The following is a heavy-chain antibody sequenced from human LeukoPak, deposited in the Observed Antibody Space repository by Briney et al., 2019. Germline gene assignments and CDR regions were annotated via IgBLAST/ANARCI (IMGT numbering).Heavy chain of an antibody. V-gene: IGHV3-23*01. Sequence: PGGSLRLSCAASGFTFSSYAMSWVRQAPGKGLEWVSAISGSGGSTYYADSVKGRFTISRDNSKNTLYLQMNSLRAEDTAVYYCAEALSGYNSRLYYFYYMDVWGKGTTVTVSS. J-gene: IGHJ6*03. D-gene: IGHD6-13*01. CDR2: ISGSGGST. CDR1: GFTFSSYA. CDR3: AEALSGYNSRLYYFYYMDV.